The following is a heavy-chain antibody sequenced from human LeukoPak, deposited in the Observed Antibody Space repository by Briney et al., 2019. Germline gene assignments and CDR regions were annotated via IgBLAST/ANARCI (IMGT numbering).Heavy chain of an antibody. J-gene: IGHJ4*02. CDR1: GFTFSSYS. D-gene: IGHD4-17*01. V-gene: IGHV3-48*01. Sequence: GGSLRLSCAASGFTFSSYSMNWIRQAPGKGLEWISYISSSSTTISYADSVKGRFTISRDNAKNSLFLQMNSLRAGDTALYYCARDLTTVTTPGYWGQGTLVTVSS. CDR3: ARDLTTVTTPGY. CDR2: ISSSSTTI.